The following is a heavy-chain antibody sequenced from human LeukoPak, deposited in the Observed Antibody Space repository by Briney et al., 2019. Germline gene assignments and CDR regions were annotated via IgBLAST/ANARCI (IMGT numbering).Heavy chain of an antibody. D-gene: IGHD2-2*01. CDR1: GGTFSSYT. V-gene: IGHV1-69*02. CDR3: ARALKVCSSTSCDDY. CDR2: IIPILSIA. J-gene: IGHJ4*02. Sequence: ASVKVSCKASGGTFSSYTISWVRQAPGQGLEWMGRIIPILSIANYAQKFQGRVTITADKSTSTAYMELSSLRSEDTAVYYCARALKVCSSTSCDDYWGQGTLVTVSS.